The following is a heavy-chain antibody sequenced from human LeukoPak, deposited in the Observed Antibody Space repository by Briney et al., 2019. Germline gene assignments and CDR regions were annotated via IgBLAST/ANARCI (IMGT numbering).Heavy chain of an antibody. D-gene: IGHD5-18*01. J-gene: IGHJ4*02. CDR1: GFSFSYG. CDR2: IYSGGNT. V-gene: IGHV3-66*01. CDR3: ATEGPGYSYGY. Sequence: GGSLRLSCVASGFSFSYGMNWVRQAPGKGLEWVSVIYSGGNTYYADSVKGRFTISRDTSKNTLHLQMNSLRDEDTAVYYCATEGPGYSYGYWGQGTLVTVSS.